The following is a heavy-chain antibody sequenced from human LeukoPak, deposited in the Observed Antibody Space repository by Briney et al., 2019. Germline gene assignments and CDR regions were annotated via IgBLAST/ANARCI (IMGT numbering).Heavy chain of an antibody. V-gene: IGHV2-5*02. CDR3: AHSMVPLYLGVVYFDY. J-gene: IGHJ4*02. CDR2: IYWDDDK. D-gene: IGHD3-16*01. CDR1: GFSLSTSGVG. Sequence: ESGPTLVKPTQTLTLTCTFSGFSLSTSGVGVGWIRQPPGKALEWLALIYWDDDKRYSPSLKSRLTITKDTSKNQVVLTMTNMDPVDTATYYCAHSMVPLYLGVVYFDYWGQGTLVTVSS.